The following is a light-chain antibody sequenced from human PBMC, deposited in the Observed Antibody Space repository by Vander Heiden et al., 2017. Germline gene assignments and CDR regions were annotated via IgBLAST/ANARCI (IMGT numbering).Light chain of an antibody. V-gene: IGKV3-11*01. CDR2: DAS. CDR3: QQSGNWPLT. J-gene: IGKJ4*01. Sequence: EIVLTQPPATLSLSPVERATLSCRASQSVSGYLAWYQQKPGQAPRLLIYDASNRATGIPARFSGSGSGTDFTLTISSLEPEDFAVYYCQQSGNWPLTFGGGTKVEIK. CDR1: QSVSGY.